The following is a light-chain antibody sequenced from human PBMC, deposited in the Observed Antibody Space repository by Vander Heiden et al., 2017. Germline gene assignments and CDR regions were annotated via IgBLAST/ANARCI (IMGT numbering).Light chain of an antibody. J-gene: IGLJ2*01. V-gene: IGLV1-40*01. CDR2: GNS. CDR1: SSNIGAGYD. CDR3: QSYDSSLSGVV. Sequence: QSVLTQPPSLSAAPGQTVTISCTGSSSNIGAGYDVHWYQQLPGTAPKLLIYGNSNRPSGVPDRFSGSKSGTSASLAITGLQAEDEADYYCQSYDSSLSGVVFGGGTKLTVL.